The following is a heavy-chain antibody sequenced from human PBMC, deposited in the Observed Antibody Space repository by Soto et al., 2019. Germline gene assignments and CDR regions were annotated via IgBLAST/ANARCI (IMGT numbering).Heavy chain of an antibody. CDR2: IYHSGST. Sequence: SETLSLTCAVSGGSISSSNWWSWVRQPPGKGLEWIGEIYHSGSTNYNPSLKSRVTISVDKSKDQFSLKLSSVTAADTAVYYCARGGSLISPGYFDYWGQGTMVTVS. CDR1: GGSISSSNW. D-gene: IGHD3-16*01. J-gene: IGHJ4*02. CDR3: ARGGSLISPGYFDY. V-gene: IGHV4-4*02.